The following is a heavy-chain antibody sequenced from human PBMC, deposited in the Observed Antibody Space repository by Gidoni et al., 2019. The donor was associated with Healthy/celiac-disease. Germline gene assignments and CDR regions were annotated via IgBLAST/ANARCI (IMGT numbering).Heavy chain of an antibody. D-gene: IGHD3-9*01. CDR3: ARGGYDILTGYSSGAFDI. V-gene: IGHV1-2*05. CDR1: GYTFTGYY. CDR2: INPNSGGT. Sequence: QVQLVQSGAEVKKPGASVKVSCKASGYTFTGYYMPWVRQAPGQGLEWMGRINPNSGGTNYAQKFQGRVTMTRDTSISTAYMERSRLRSDDTVVYYCARGGYDILTGYSSGAFDIWGQGTMVTVSS. J-gene: IGHJ3*02.